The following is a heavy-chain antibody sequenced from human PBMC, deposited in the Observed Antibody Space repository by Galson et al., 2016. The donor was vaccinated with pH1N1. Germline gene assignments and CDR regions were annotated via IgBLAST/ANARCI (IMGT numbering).Heavy chain of an antibody. J-gene: IGHJ2*01. D-gene: IGHD3-22*01. CDR2: IDPDDSVT. V-gene: IGHV5-51*01. Sequence: QSGAEVKKPGESLKISCKGSGYKFSSYWIAWVRQMPGKGLEWMGIIDPDDSVTKCSPSFQGQVTFSADKSINTAYLHWSSLKASDSAMYFRARRHFDSSGYPPFGDLDLGGRGTLVTVSS. CDR3: ARRHFDSSGYPPFGDLDL. CDR1: GYKFSSYW.